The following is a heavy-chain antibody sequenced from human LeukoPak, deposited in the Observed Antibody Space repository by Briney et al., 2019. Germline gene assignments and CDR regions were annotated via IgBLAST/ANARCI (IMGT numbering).Heavy chain of an antibody. CDR3: AREAPAGVITHGGGKPSFFDY. CDR2: INHSGST. D-gene: IGHD3-16*01. J-gene: IGHJ4*02. V-gene: IGHV4-34*01. Sequence: SETLSLTCAVYGGSFSGYYWSWIRQPPGKGLEWIGEINHSGSTNYNPSLKSRVTISVDTSKNQFSLKLSSVTAADAAVYYCAREAPAGVITHGGGKPSFFDYWGQGTLVTVSS. CDR1: GGSFSGYY.